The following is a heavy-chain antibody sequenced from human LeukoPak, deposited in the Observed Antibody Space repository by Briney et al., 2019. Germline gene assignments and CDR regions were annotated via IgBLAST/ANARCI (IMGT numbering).Heavy chain of an antibody. CDR2: IKQDGTEN. Sequence: AWGSLRLSCAASGFSFSNYWMSWVRQAPGKGLEWVANIKQDGTENDHVDSVKCRFTISRENAKKLLYLQMNSMGDEDTAVYYCARDRADHDILTGYYEHDGMDVWGQGTTVTVSS. J-gene: IGHJ6*02. CDR3: ARDRADHDILTGYYEHDGMDV. D-gene: IGHD3-9*01. V-gene: IGHV3-7*04. CDR1: GFSFSNYW.